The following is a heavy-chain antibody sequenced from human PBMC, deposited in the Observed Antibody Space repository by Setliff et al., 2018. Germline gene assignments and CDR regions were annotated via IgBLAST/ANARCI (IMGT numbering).Heavy chain of an antibody. CDR1: GASISSGGYY. V-gene: IGHV4-61*09. J-gene: IGHJ4*02. Sequence: SETLSLTCTVSGASISSGGYYWTWIRQPAGKALEWIGHISPSGSTTYNPSLKSRVTISPDTSKNHFSLKVNSVTAADTAVYYCARGGGYWSYFEFWGQGSPVTVS. CDR2: ISPSGST. CDR3: ARGGGYWSYFEF. D-gene: IGHD2-21*02.